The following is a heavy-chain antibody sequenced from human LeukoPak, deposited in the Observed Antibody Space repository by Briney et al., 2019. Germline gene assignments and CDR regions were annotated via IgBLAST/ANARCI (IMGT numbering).Heavy chain of an antibody. V-gene: IGHV3-23*01. Sequence: GGSLRLSCAASGFTFSSYAMSWVRQAPGKGLEWVSAISGSGGSTYYPDSVKGRFTISRDNSKNTLYLQMNSLRAGDTAVYYCAKHLRDYYDSSGYYYPYNWFDPWGQGTLVTVSS. D-gene: IGHD3-22*01. J-gene: IGHJ5*02. CDR3: AKHLRDYYDSSGYYYPYNWFDP. CDR2: ISGSGGST. CDR1: GFTFSSYA.